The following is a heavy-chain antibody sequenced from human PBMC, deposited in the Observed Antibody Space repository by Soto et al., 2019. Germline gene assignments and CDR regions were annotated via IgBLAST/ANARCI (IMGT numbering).Heavy chain of an antibody. D-gene: IGHD1-26*01. CDR3: VGAPSTHPDF. CDR2: INGDGSLI. CDR1: GFTFRNYW. J-gene: IGHJ4*02. V-gene: IGHV3-74*01. Sequence: VQLVESGGGLVQPGGSLRLSCAASGFTFRNYWMHWVRQAPGKGLEWVSHINGDGSLIRYADSVKGRFTISRDNAKNMVHLQMNSLRGDDTDVYLCVGAPSTHPDFWGQGTLVTVSS.